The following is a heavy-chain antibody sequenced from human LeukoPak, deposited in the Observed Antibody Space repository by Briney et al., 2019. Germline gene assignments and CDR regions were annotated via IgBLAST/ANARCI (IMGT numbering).Heavy chain of an antibody. CDR1: GYTFTGYY. Sequence: ASVKVSCKASGYTFTGYYMHWVRQAPGRGLEWMGWINPNSGGTNYAQKFQGRVTMTRDTSISTAYMELSRLRSDDTAVYYCARAGSTTLWAFDIWGQGTMVTVSS. D-gene: IGHD2-2*01. CDR2: INPNSGGT. J-gene: IGHJ3*02. V-gene: IGHV1-2*02. CDR3: ARAGSTTLWAFDI.